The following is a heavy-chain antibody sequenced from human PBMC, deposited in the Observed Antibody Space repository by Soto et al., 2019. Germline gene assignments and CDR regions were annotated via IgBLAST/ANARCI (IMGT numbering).Heavy chain of an antibody. Sequence: QVQLVQSGTEVKKPGSSVKVSCKASGGTFRNYPINWVRQAPGQGLEGMGSIFPLTDIPDYAQNFQARLTISADKSTSTAYMELSSLTSDDTAMYFCARGPLVVLNYFESWGQGTLGTVSS. CDR1: GGTFRNYP. V-gene: IGHV1-69*02. CDR2: IFPLTDIP. CDR3: ARGPLVVLNYFES. J-gene: IGHJ4*02.